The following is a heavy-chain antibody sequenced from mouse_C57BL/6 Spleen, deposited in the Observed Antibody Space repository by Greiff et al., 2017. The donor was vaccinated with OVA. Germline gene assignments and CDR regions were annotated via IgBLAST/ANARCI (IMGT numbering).Heavy chain of an antibody. D-gene: IGHD1-1*01. CDR2: IDPETGGT. J-gene: IGHJ3*01. CDR1: GYTFTDYE. V-gene: IGHV1-15*01. CDR3: TREPSYGNAY. Sequence: VQLQQSGAELVRPGASVTLSCKASGYTFTDYEMHWVKQTPVHGLEWIGAIDPETGGTAYNQKFKGKAILTADKSSSTAYMELRSLTSEDSAVYYCTREPSYGNAYWGRGTLVTVSA.